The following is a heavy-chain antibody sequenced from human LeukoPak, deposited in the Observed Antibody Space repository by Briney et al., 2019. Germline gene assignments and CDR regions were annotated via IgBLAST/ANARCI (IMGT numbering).Heavy chain of an antibody. D-gene: IGHD1-26*01. CDR2: ISSGGGST. CDR1: AFTFNSYA. V-gene: IGHV3-23*01. CDR3: AKGGKWDVTPFDY. Sequence: GGSLRLSCVASAFTFNSYAMSWVRQAPGKGLEWVSCISSGGGSTYYADSVKGRFTISRDNSKNTLYLQVNSLRAEDTAVYYCAKGGKWDVTPFDYWGQGTLVTVSS. J-gene: IGHJ4*02.